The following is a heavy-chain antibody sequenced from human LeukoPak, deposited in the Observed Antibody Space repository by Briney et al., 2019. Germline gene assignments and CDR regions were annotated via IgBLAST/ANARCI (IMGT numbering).Heavy chain of an antibody. D-gene: IGHD3-10*01. J-gene: IGHJ4*02. CDR3: ARESPKLLWFGELSPKSYYFDY. Sequence: PGGSLRLSCAASGFTFSSYSMTWVRQAPGKGLEWVSYISSSSSTIYYADSVKGRFTISRDNAKNSLYLQMNSLRDEDTAVYYCARESPKLLWFGELSPKSYYFDYWGQGTLVTVSS. CDR2: ISSSSSTI. CDR1: GFTFSSYS. V-gene: IGHV3-48*02.